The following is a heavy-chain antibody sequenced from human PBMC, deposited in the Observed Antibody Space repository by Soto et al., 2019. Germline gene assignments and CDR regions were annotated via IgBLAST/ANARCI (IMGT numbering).Heavy chain of an antibody. CDR3: FCLDTYYYGSGSYSFIAV. CDR1: GFTFSSYS. D-gene: IGHD3-10*01. Sequence: EVQLVESGGGLVKPGGSLRLSCAASGFTFSSYSMNWVRQAPGKGLEWVSAISSSSSYIYYADSVKGRFTISRDNAKNSLYLQMNSLRAEDTAVYYCFCLDTYYYGSGSYSFIAVWGKGTTVTVSS. CDR2: ISSSSSYI. V-gene: IGHV3-21*01. J-gene: IGHJ6*04.